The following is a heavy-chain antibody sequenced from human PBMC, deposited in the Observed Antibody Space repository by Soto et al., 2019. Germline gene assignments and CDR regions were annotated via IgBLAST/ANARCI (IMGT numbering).Heavy chain of an antibody. CDR3: TNHEPHYGAFGD. D-gene: IGHD4-17*01. J-gene: IGHJ4*02. V-gene: IGHV3-23*01. CDR1: GFTFSSYA. Sequence: EVQLLHSGGGLVQPGGSLRLSCAASGFTFSSYAMSWVRQAPGKGLEWVSAIGTDIVSTYYADSVRGRFTISRDNFRNLLYLQMNSLRAEDTAIYYCTNHEPHYGAFGDWGQGTLVTVST. CDR2: IGTDIVST.